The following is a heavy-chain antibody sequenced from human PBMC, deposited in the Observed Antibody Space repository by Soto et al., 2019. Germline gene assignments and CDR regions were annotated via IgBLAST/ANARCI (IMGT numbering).Heavy chain of an antibody. V-gene: IGHV4-31*03. CDR3: ARSFGVAAAGPFDY. J-gene: IGHJ4*02. D-gene: IGHD6-13*01. CDR1: GGSISSGGYY. Sequence: QVQLQESGPGLVKPSQTLSLTCTVSGGSISSGGYYWSWIRQHPGKGLEWIGYIYYSGSTYYNPSLKSRVTISVDTSKXXXXXKLXXVXAAXXXVXXXARSFGVAAAGPFDYWGQGTLVTVSS. CDR2: IYYSGST.